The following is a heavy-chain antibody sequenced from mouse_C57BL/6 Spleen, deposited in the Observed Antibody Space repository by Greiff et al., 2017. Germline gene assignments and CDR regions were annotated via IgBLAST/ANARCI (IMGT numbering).Heavy chain of an antibody. D-gene: IGHD2-4*01. CDR3: ARDYDPLLAMDY. Sequence: QVQLQQSGPELVKPGASVKISCKASGYAFSSYWMNWVKQRPGKGLEWIGRIYPGDGDTNYNGKFKGKATLTADKSSSTAYMQRSSLTSEDSAVYFCARDYDPLLAMDYWGQGTSVTVSS. J-gene: IGHJ4*01. V-gene: IGHV1-82*01. CDR1: GYAFSSYW. CDR2: IYPGDGDT.